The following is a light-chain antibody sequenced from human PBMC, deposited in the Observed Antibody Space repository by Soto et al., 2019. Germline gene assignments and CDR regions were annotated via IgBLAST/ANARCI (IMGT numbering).Light chain of an antibody. J-gene: IGKJ4*01. CDR1: QDIINY. CDR2: DAS. CDR3: QQYDNLPLT. V-gene: IGKV1-33*01. Sequence: DIQMTQSPSSLSASVGDRVTITCQASQDIINYLNWYQQKPGKAPKLLIYDASNLETGVPSRFSGSRSGTDFTFTISSLQPEDIATYYCQQYDNLPLTFGGGTEVEIE.